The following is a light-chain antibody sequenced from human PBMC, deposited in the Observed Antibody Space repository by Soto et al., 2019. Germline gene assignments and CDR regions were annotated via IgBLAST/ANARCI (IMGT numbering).Light chain of an antibody. CDR3: QQSYRKPAT. CDR1: QNILQF. Sequence: DIQMTQSPSILSASVGDRVTITCRASQNILQFLNWYQQKSGRAPRLLIFAASSLESGVSSRFTATGSGTQFSLTITNVQPEELGIYYCQQSYRKPATFGKGTKLEVK. J-gene: IGKJ2*01. CDR2: AAS. V-gene: IGKV1-39*01.